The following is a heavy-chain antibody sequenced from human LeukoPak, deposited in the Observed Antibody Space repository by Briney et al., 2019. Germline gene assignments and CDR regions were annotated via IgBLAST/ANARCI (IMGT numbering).Heavy chain of an antibody. Sequence: GASVKVSCKASGGTFSSYAISWVRQAPGQGLEWMGRIIPILGIANYAQKFQGRVTITADKSTSTAYMELSSLRSEDTAVYYCARDPSVPGIAVAGELYYYYYGMDVWGQGTTVTVSS. CDR3: ARDPSVPGIAVAGELYYYYYGMDV. J-gene: IGHJ6*02. D-gene: IGHD6-19*01. V-gene: IGHV1-69*04. CDR2: IIPILGIA. CDR1: GGTFSSYA.